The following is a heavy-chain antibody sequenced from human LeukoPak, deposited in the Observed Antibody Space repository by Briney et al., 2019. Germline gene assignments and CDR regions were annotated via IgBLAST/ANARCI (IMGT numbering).Heavy chain of an antibody. CDR2: ISWNSGSI. CDR1: GFMFDDYA. V-gene: IGHV3-9*03. CDR3: AKGSSGWYGGYFDY. J-gene: IGHJ4*02. D-gene: IGHD6-19*01. Sequence: GGSLRLSCAASGFMFDDYAMHWVRQAPGKGLEWVSGISWNSGSIGYADSVKGRFTISRDNAENSLYLQMNSLRAEDMALYYCAKGSSGWYGGYFDYWGQGTLVTVSS.